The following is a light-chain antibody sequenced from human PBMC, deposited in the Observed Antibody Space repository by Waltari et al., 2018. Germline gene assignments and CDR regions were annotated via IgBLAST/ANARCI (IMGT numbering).Light chain of an antibody. V-gene: IGLV2-8*01. CDR2: EVS. J-gene: IGLJ1*01. Sequence: QSALTPPPSASGSPGQSVTIFCTGTGSGASVSWYQQHPGKAPKLMIYEVSKRPSGVPDRFSGSKSGNTASLTVSGLQAEDEGDYYCSSDAVSNNFYDFGSGTKVTVL. CDR3: SSDAVSNNFYD. CDR1: GSGAS.